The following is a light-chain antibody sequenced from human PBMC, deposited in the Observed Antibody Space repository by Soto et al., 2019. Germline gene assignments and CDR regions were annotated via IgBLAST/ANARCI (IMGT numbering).Light chain of an antibody. CDR2: GNN. V-gene: IGLV1-40*01. J-gene: IGLJ3*02. CDR1: SSYIGAGYD. CDR3: QSYDSSLSGWV. Sequence: QSVLTQTPSVSGAPGQRVTISCTGSSSYIGAGYDVHWYQQLPGTAPKLLIYGNNNRPSGVPDRFSGSKSATSDSLAITGLQAEDEADYYCQSYDSSLSGWVFGGGTKLTVL.